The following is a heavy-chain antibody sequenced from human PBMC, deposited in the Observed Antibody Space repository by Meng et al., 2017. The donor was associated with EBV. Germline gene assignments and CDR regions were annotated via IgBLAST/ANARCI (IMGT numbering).Heavy chain of an antibody. Sequence: QVKLVEVGAEVKKPGWSVKVSCKTSGGPFRYYAISWVRQAPGQGLEWLGGFLPRLGAPNYAQKFHGRVKITADESTSTHYMDLSSLRSEDTAIYYCASESGRGYTPDYWGQGTLVTV. CDR3: ASESGRGYTPDY. CDR1: GGPFRYYA. CDR2: FLPRLGAP. D-gene: IGHD3-10*01. V-gene: IGHV1-69*01. J-gene: IGHJ4*02.